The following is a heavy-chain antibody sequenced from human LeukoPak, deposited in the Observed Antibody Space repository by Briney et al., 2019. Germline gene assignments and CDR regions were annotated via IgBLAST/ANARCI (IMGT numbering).Heavy chain of an antibody. J-gene: IGHJ4*02. CDR2: ISGSGGST. D-gene: IGHD3-10*01. V-gene: IGHV3-23*01. CDR3: AKDISLWFGEEYYFDY. Sequence: PSETLSLTCTVSGYSISSGYYWGWIRQPPGKGLEWVSAISGSGGSTYYADSVKGRFTISRDNSKNTLYLQMNSLRAEDTAVYYCAKDISLWFGEEYYFDYWGQGTLVTVSS. CDR1: GYSISSGYY.